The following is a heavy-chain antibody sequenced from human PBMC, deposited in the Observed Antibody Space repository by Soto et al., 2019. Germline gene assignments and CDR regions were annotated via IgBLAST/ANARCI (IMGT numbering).Heavy chain of an antibody. J-gene: IGHJ3*01. V-gene: IGHV3-23*01. Sequence: EVQLLDSGGGLVQPGGSLRLSCAASGFAFSTYAMSWVRQAPGQGLEWVSSISFSGGTTYYADSVKGRLTISRDNSKNILYLQITSLRAEDTAIYFCAKEWAGDAFDVWGQGTMVTVSS. CDR1: GFAFSTYA. CDR2: ISFSGGTT. D-gene: IGHD6-19*01. CDR3: AKEWAGDAFDV.